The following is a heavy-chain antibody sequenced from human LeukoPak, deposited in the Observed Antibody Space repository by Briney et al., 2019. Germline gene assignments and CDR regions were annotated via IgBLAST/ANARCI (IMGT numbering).Heavy chain of an antibody. Sequence: SVKVSCKASGGTFSSYAISWVRQAPGQGLEWMGGIIPIFGTANYAQKFQGRVTITTDESTSTAYMELSSLRSEDTAVYYCARGYYVSSGYYYGDAFDIWGRGTMVTVSS. CDR1: GGTFSSYA. J-gene: IGHJ3*02. V-gene: IGHV1-69*05. D-gene: IGHD3-22*01. CDR3: ARGYYVSSGYYYGDAFDI. CDR2: IIPIFGTA.